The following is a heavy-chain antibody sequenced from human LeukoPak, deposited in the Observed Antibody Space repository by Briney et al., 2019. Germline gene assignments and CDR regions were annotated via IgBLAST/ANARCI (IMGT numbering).Heavy chain of an antibody. Sequence: HPGGSLRLSCAASGFNVGPYAMYWVRQGPGRGLEWVSVIKADGSGTFYSDSVRGRFTTSRDNSKNSLYLQMSSLTSVDTALYYCATWAFYHNLDVWGQGTTVAVSS. V-gene: IGHV3-43*02. CDR3: ATWAFYHNLDV. CDR2: IKADGSGT. J-gene: IGHJ6*02. D-gene: IGHD1-1*01. CDR1: GFNVGPYA.